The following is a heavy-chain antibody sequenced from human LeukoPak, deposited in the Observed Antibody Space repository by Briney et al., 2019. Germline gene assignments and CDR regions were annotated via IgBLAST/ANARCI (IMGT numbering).Heavy chain of an antibody. D-gene: IGHD4-17*01. J-gene: IGHJ3*02. V-gene: IGHV4-34*01. CDR3: AQTKVRHAFDI. CDR2: INHSGST. Sequence: PSETLSLTCAVYGGSFSGYYWSWIRQPPGKGLEWIGEINHSGSTNYNPSLKSRVTISVDTSKNQFSLKLSSVTAADTAVYYCAQTKVRHAFDIWGQGTMVTVSS. CDR1: GGSFSGYY.